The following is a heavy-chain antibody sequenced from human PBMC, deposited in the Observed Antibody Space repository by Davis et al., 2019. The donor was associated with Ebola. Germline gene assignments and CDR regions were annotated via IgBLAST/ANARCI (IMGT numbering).Heavy chain of an antibody. CDR2: INPNSGGT. V-gene: IGHV1-2*04. D-gene: IGHD3-22*01. Sequence: ASVKVSCKASGYTFTGYYMHWVRQAPGQGLEWMGWINPNSGGTNYAQTFPGWVTMTRDTSISTAYMELGRRGSDDTAVYYCARDRVGSYYDSSGYYRTYYYYGMDVWGQGTTVTVSS. CDR3: ARDRVGSYYDSSGYYRTYYYYGMDV. CDR1: GYTFTGYY. J-gene: IGHJ6*02.